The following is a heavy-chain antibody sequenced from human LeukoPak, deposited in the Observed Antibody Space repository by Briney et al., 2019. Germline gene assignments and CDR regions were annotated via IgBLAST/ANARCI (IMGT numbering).Heavy chain of an antibody. CDR1: GFTFSSYG. V-gene: IGHV3-23*01. D-gene: IGHD3-16*01. Sequence: GGTLRLSCAASGFTFSSYGMSWVRQAPGKGLEWVSAISGSGGSTYYADSVKGRFTISRDNSKNTLYLQMNSLRAEDTAVYYCARDGVGPLFDYWGQGTLVTVSS. CDR3: ARDGVGPLFDY. J-gene: IGHJ4*02. CDR2: ISGSGGST.